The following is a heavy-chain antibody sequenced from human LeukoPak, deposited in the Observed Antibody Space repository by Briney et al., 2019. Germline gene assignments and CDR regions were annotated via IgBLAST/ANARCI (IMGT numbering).Heavy chain of an antibody. CDR2: ISGSAYST. CDR3: AKDGIAAAGTGDAFDI. D-gene: IGHD6-13*01. CDR1: GFTFSIFA. Sequence: GGSLRLSCAASGFTFSIFAMSWVRQAPGKGLEWVSAISGSAYSTYYADSVKGRFTISRDNSKNTLYLQMNSLRAEDTAVYYCAKDGIAAAGTGDAFDIWGQGTMVTVSS. J-gene: IGHJ3*02. V-gene: IGHV3-23*01.